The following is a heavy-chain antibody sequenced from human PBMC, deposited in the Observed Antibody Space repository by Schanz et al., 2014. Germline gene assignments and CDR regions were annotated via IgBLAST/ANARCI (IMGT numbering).Heavy chain of an antibody. D-gene: IGHD2-2*01. J-gene: IGHJ4*02. V-gene: IGHV1-46*03. CDR3: ARAPTAYCSDTSCLGTPFDY. CDR2: INPSGGGT. Sequence: QVQLVQSGAEVKKPGASVKVSCKASGYTFVSYSMHWVRQAPGQGLEWMGIINPSGGGTSYALRFQDRVTVTRNTSSSTVYMELSSLRSEDTTVYYCARAPTAYCSDTSCLGTPFDYWGQGTLVTVSS. CDR1: GYTFVSYS.